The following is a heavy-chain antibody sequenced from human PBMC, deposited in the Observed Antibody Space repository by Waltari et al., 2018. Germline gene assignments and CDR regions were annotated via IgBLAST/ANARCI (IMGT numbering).Heavy chain of an antibody. CDR3: ASNGSGSFLRPPLY. V-gene: IGHV4-31*03. Sequence: QVQLQESGPGLVKPSQTLSLTCTVSGGSIGSGGYYWSWIRQHPGKGLEWIGYIYYSGSTYYNPSLKSRVTISVDTSKNQFSLKLSSVTAADTAVYYCASNGSGSFLRPPLYWGQGTLVTVSS. J-gene: IGHJ4*02. CDR1: GGSIGSGGYY. D-gene: IGHD3-10*01. CDR2: IYYSGST.